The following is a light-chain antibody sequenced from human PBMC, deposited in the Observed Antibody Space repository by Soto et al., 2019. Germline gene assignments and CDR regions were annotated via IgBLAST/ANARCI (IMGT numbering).Light chain of an antibody. CDR2: DAS. CDR3: QQRSNWPLT. J-gene: IGKJ4*01. V-gene: IGKV3-11*01. CDR1: QSVSSY. Sequence: EIVLTQSPATLSLSPGERATLLCRASQSVSSYLAWYQQKPGQAPRLLIYDASNRATGIPARFSGSGSGTDFTLTISSLEPEDFAVYYCQQRSNWPLTFGGGTKVDIK.